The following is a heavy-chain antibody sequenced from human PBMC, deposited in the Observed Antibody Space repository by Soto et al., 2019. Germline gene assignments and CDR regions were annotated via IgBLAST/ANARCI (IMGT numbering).Heavy chain of an antibody. CDR2: ISYDGSNK. CDR1: GFTFSNYG. CDR3: GKYSDYGYHRDWFDP. V-gene: IGHV3-30*18. J-gene: IGHJ5*02. Sequence: GGSLRLSCAASGFTFSNYGVHWVRQAPGKGLEWVAVISYDGSNKYYADSVKGRFTISRDNSKNTLYLQMNSLRTEDTAVYYCGKYSDYGYHRDWFDPWGQGTLVTVSS. D-gene: IGHD4-17*01.